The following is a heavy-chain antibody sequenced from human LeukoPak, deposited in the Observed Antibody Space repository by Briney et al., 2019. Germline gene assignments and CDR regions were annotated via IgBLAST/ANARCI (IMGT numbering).Heavy chain of an antibody. D-gene: IGHD1-26*01. CDR2: IYPGDSDT. CDR1: GYSFTTYW. V-gene: IGHV5-51*01. J-gene: IGHJ4*02. Sequence: LGESLKISCKGSGYSFTTYWIGWVRQTPGKGLEWMGIIYPGDSDTRYSPSFQGQVTISADKSISTAYLQWSSLKASDTAMYYCARQSSSGSYRPDLDYWGQGTLVTVSS. CDR3: ARQSSSGSYRPDLDY.